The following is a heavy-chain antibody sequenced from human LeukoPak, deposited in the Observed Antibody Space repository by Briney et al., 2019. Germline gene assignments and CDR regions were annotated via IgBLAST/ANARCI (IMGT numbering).Heavy chain of an antibody. CDR2: ISSSSSTI. V-gene: IGHV3-48*02. CDR3: ARDLLGGDGSGHDY. J-gene: IGHJ4*02. D-gene: IGHD3-22*01. CDR1: GFTFSSYS. Sequence: PGGSLRLSCAASGFTFSSYSMNWVRQAPGKGLEWVSYISSSSSTIYYADSVKGRFTIPRDNAKNSLYLQMNSLRDEDTAVYYCARDLLGGDGSGHDYWGQGTLVTVSS.